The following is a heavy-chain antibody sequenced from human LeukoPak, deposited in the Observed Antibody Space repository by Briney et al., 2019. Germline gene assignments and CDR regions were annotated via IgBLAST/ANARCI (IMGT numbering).Heavy chain of an antibody. CDR2: ISGSGGST. Sequence: GGSLRLSCAASGFTFSSYAMSWVRQAPGKGLGWVSAISGSGGSTYYADSVKGRFTISRDNSKNTLYLQMNSLRAEDTAVYYXXXXHWDYQLLNHYFDYWGQGTLVTVSS. V-gene: IGHV3-23*01. D-gene: IGHD2-2*02. J-gene: IGHJ4*02. CDR1: GFTFSSYA. CDR3: XXXHWDYQLLNHYFDY.